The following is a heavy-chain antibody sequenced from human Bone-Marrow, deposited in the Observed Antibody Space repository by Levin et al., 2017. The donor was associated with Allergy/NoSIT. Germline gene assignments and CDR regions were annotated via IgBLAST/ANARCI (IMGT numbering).Heavy chain of an antibody. J-gene: IGHJ6*03. CDR2: ISPMFGTR. CDR3: ARESVMGRHYYMDV. D-gene: IGHD1-26*01. CDR1: VGTISSNS. Sequence: SVKVSCKASVGTISSNSVSWVRQAPGQGLEWVGGISPMFGTRSYAEKFRGRLIITADDSKNTVYLEMMSLKFDDTAVYFCARESVMGRHYYMDVWGNGTTVAVSS. V-gene: IGHV1-69*13.